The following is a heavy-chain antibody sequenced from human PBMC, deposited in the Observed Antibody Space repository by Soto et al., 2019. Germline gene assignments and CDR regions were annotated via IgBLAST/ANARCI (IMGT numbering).Heavy chain of an antibody. CDR1: GFSFDDYA. J-gene: IGHJ5*02. Sequence: PGGSLRLSCAASGFSFDDYAMHWVRQAPGKGLEWVSGISWNSVGVDYADSVEGRFTISRDNAKNSLYLQMNSLSADDTAMYYCASTHYVWGSYPVNWFDPWGQGTLVTVSS. CDR3: ASTHYVWGSYPVNWFDP. V-gene: IGHV3-9*01. D-gene: IGHD3-16*01. CDR2: ISWNSVGV.